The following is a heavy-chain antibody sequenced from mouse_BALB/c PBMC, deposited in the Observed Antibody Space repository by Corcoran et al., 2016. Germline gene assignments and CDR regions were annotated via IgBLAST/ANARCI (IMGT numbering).Heavy chain of an antibody. J-gene: IGHJ3*01. Sequence: QIQLVQSGPEVKKPGGTVKSSCKASGYTFTNYGINWVKQAPGKGLKWLGWINTYTGEPTYADDFKGRFAFSLETSASTAYLQINNLKNEDTATYFCSRDPAWFAYWGQGTLVTVSA. CDR3: SRDPAWFAY. CDR1: GYTFTNYG. V-gene: IGHV9-3-1*01. CDR2: INTYTGEP.